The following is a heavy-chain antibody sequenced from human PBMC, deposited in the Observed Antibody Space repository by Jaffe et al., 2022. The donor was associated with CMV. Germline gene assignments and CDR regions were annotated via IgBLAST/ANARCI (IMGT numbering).Heavy chain of an antibody. V-gene: IGHV4-39*01. CDR3: ARPLVDADAFDI. CDR1: GGSISSSSYY. J-gene: IGHJ3*02. Sequence: QLQLQESGPGLVKPSETLSLTCTVSGGSISSSSYYWGWIRQPPGKGLEWIGSIYYSGSTYYNPSLKSRVTISVDTSKNQFSLKLSSVTAADTAVYYCARPLVDADAFDIWGQGTMVTVSS. D-gene: IGHD5-12*01. CDR2: IYYSGST.